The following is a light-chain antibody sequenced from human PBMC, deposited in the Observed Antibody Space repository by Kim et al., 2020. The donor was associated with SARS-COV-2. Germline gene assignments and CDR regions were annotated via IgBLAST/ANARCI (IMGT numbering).Light chain of an antibody. Sequence: SYELTQPPSVSVSPGQTASITCSGDKLGDKYACWYQQKPGQSPVLVIYQDTTRPSGIPERFSGSNSGNTATLTISGTQAMDEADYYCQAWDSSTGVFGG. J-gene: IGLJ3*02. CDR3: QAWDSSTGV. CDR2: QDT. CDR1: KLGDKY. V-gene: IGLV3-1*01.